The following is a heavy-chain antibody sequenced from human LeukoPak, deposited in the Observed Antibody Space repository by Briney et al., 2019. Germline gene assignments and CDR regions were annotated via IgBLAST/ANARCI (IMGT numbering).Heavy chain of an antibody. CDR3: AGGGSGSYYPLDY. J-gene: IGHJ4*02. CDR2: IYSGGST. D-gene: IGHD3-10*01. V-gene: IGHV3-53*01. Sequence: GGSLRLSCAASGFTVSSNYMSWVRQAPGKGLEWVSVIYSGGSTYYADSVKGRFTISRDNSKNTLHLQMNSLRAEDTAVYYCAGGGSGSYYPLDYWGQGTLVTVSS. CDR1: GFTVSSNY.